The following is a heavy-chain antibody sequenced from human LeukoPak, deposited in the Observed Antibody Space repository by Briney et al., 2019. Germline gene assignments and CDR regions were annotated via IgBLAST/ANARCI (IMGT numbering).Heavy chain of an antibody. V-gene: IGHV4-59*08. Sequence: LETLSLTCTVSGGSISNYYWSWIRQPPGKELEWIGYIYYSGSTNYNPSLTGRVTISVDTSKNQFSLNLSSVTAADTAVYYCARPSRTGSGWDAFDIWGQGRLVTVSS. CDR1: GGSISNYY. CDR2: IYYSGST. CDR3: ARPSRTGSGWDAFDI. D-gene: IGHD3-22*01. J-gene: IGHJ3*02.